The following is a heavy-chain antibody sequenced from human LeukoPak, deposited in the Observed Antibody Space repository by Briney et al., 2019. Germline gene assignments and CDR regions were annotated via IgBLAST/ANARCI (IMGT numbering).Heavy chain of an antibody. CDR1: GGSFSGYY. Sequence: PSETLSLTCAVYGGSFSGYYWTWIRQSPGKGLEWIGHIYFSGATYYNPSLNSRVTISIDKSKSQFSLKLGSLTAADTAVYYCARGPPLRVGRGFYYMDVWDKGTTVTVSS. CDR2: IYFSGAT. D-gene: IGHD3-10*01. J-gene: IGHJ6*03. CDR3: ARGPPLRVGRGFYYMDV. V-gene: IGHV4-59*01.